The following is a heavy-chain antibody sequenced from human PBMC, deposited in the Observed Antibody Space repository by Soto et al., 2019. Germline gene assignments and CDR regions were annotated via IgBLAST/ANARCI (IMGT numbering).Heavy chain of an antibody. CDR3: AKDWVVAAITAEYFQH. D-gene: IGHD2-15*01. CDR2: ISGSGGST. V-gene: IGHV3-23*01. J-gene: IGHJ1*01. Sequence: PGGSLRLSCAASGFTFSSYAMSWVRQAPGKGLEWVSAISGSGGSTYYADSVKGRFTISRDNSKNTLYLQMNSLRAEDTAVYYCAKDWVVAAITAEYFQHWGQGTLVTVSS. CDR1: GFTFSSYA.